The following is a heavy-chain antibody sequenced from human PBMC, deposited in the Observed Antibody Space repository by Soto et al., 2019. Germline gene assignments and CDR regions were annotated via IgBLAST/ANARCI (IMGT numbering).Heavy chain of an antibody. V-gene: IGHV4-34*01. CDR1: GGSFSGYY. Sequence: SETLSLTCAVYGGSFSGYYWSWIRQPPGKGLEWIGEINHSGSTNYNPSLKSRVTISVDTSKNQFSLKLSSVTAADTAVYYCARLTPIYDYVWGSYRNDAFDIWGQGTMVTVSS. D-gene: IGHD3-16*02. CDR3: ARLTPIYDYVWGSYRNDAFDI. J-gene: IGHJ3*02. CDR2: INHSGST.